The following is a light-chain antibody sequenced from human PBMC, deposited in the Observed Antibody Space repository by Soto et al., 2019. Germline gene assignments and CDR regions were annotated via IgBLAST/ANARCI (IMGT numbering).Light chain of an antibody. Sequence: QAVVTQEPSLTVSPGGTVTVTCGSSTGAVTSGHWPYWFQQKPGQAPRTLIYDISSKHSWTPARFSGSLLGGKAALTFSGARPEDEAGFYGLLPYCGAWVLGGGTRLTVL. J-gene: IGLJ3*02. V-gene: IGLV7-46*01. CDR2: DIS. CDR3: LLPYCGAWV. CDR1: TGAVTSGHW.